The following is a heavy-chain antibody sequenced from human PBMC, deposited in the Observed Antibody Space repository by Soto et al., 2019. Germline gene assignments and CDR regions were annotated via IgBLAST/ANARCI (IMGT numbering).Heavy chain of an antibody. CDR2: ILVSGST. J-gene: IGHJ3*02. CDR1: GFICSSYD. V-gene: IGHV3-23*01. CDR3: AKATATGGGAFDI. Sequence: RRLSCAASGFICSSYDMSWVRQAPGKGLEWVSTILVSGSTHYEDSVKGRFTISRDGSKNTLYLQMNSLTAGDTAVYYCAKATATGGGAFDICGQGTMVTVSS. D-gene: IGHD2-8*02.